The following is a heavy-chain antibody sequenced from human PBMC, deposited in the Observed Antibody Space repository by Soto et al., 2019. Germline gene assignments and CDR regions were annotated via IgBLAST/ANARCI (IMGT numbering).Heavy chain of an antibody. J-gene: IGHJ4*02. Sequence: EVQLVESGGGLVQPGGSLRLSCAASGFTVSSNYMSWVRQAPGKGLEWVSVIYSGGSAYYADSVKGRFTISRDNSKNTLELQMTSLSAEDTAVYYCARHGYSYGGGYFDYWGQGTLVTVSS. CDR1: GFTVSSNY. CDR2: IYSGGSA. CDR3: ARHGYSYGGGYFDY. V-gene: IGHV3-66*04. D-gene: IGHD5-18*01.